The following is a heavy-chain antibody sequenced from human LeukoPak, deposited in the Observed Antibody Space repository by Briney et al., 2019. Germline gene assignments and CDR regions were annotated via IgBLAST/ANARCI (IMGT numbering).Heavy chain of an antibody. CDR1: GYSISSGYY. J-gene: IGHJ3*02. D-gene: IGHD3-22*01. Sequence: SETLSLTCAVSGYSISSGYYWGWIRQPPGKGLEWIGSIYHSGSTYYNPSLKSRVTISVDTSKNQFSLKLSSVTAADTAVYYCARSKPPITMIVVRLRGAFDIWGQGTMVTVSS. V-gene: IGHV4-38-2*01. CDR2: IYHSGST. CDR3: ARSKPPITMIVVRLRGAFDI.